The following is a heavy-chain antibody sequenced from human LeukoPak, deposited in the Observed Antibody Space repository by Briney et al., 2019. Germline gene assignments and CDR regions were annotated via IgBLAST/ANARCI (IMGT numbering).Heavy chain of an antibody. CDR1: GFTFSSYA. V-gene: IGHV3-23*01. Sequence: PGGSLRLSCAASGFTFSSYAMSWVRQAPGKGLEWVSAISGSGGSTYYADTVKGRFTISRDNSKNTLYLQMNSLRAEDTAVYYCAKVGSYGSGRYSFFDYWGQGTLVTVSS. CDR3: AKVGSYGSGRYSFFDY. D-gene: IGHD3-10*01. J-gene: IGHJ4*02. CDR2: ISGSGGST.